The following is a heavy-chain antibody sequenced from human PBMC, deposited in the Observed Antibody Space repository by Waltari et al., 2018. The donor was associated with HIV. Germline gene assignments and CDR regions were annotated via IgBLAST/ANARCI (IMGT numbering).Heavy chain of an antibody. J-gene: IGHJ4*02. CDR3: AKDQGSQISRFFQWSLQNPLYQGFLES. D-gene: IGHD3-3*01. V-gene: IGHV3-23*01. CDR2: ISSDGNYG. CDR1: EFAFDSLG. Sequence: GGRVMDPGGSMSLPCPCTEFAFDSLGMTLLRQAPAKGRAQVSSISSDGNYGYYSDFAQGRFPISRDNFNNTLFLSMTELKSDDSATYFCAKDQGSQISRFFQWSLQNPLYQGFLESWGRGALVIVSS.